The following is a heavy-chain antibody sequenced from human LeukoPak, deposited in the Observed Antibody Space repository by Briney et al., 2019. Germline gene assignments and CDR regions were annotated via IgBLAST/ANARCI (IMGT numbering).Heavy chain of an antibody. CDR1: GYTFTIYF. CDR3: ARGYGGYDLDY. J-gene: IGHJ4*02. Sequence: ASVNVFCKASGYTFTIYFMHWVRQAPGQRLEWMGWINAGDGNRKYSQKFQGRVTITRDTSASTAYMELSSLRSEHTAVFYCARGYGGYDLDYWGQGTLVTVSS. V-gene: IGHV1-3*01. CDR2: INAGDGNR. D-gene: IGHD5-12*01.